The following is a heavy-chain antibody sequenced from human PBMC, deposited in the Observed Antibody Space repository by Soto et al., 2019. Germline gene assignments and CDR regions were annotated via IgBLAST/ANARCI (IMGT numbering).Heavy chain of an antibody. CDR2: INPSGGST. CDR1: GYTFTSYY. Sequence: ASVKVSCKASGYTFTSYYMHWVRQAPGQGLEWMGIINPSGGSTSYAQKFQGRVTMTRDTSTSTVYMELSSLRSEDTAVYYCARGVGQSGWVAVAGVYFDYWGQGTLVTVSS. J-gene: IGHJ4*02. CDR3: ARGVGQSGWVAVAGVYFDY. D-gene: IGHD6-19*01. V-gene: IGHV1-46*01.